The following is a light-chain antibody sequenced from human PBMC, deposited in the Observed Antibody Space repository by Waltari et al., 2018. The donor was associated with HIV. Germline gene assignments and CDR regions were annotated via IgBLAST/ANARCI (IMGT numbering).Light chain of an antibody. CDR1: QSVSNS. V-gene: IGKV3-15*01. J-gene: IGKJ3*01. CDR3: QQYNNWPLT. CDR2: GAS. Sequence: EIVMTQSPATLSVYPGERATLSCRASQSVSNSLAGYQHNPGQPPRLLIYGASTRATGIPARFSGSGSGTEFTLTISSLQSEDFALYYCQQYNNWPLTFGPGTKVDVK.